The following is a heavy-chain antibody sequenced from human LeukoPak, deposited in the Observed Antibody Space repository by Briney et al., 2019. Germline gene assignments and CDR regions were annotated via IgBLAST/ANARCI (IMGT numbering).Heavy chain of an antibody. CDR1: GGTFSSYA. D-gene: IGHD1-1*01. CDR2: IIPIFGTA. Sequence: ASVKVSCKASGGTFSSYAISWVRQAPGQGLEWVGGIIPIFGTANYAQKFQGRVTITADKSTSTAYMELSSLRSEDTAVYYCARVATGTIDYWGQGTLVTVSS. CDR3: ARVATGTIDY. J-gene: IGHJ4*02. V-gene: IGHV1-69*06.